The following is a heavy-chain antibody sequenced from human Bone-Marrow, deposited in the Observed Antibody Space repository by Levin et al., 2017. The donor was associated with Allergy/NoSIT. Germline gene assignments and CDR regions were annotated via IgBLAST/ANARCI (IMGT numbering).Heavy chain of an antibody. Sequence: GASVKVSCKASGYTFTDYWIHWVRQVPGQRLEWMGRIIPNTGDIRYPQKFQRRVSMTRDTSIRTAYMELTGLTSDDTAVYYCTRDCTGGVCQKGGDYWGQGTLVTVSS. CDR3: TRDCTGGVCQKGGDY. D-gene: IGHD2-8*02. CDR2: IIPNTGDI. CDR1: GYTFTDYW. J-gene: IGHJ4*02. V-gene: IGHV1-2*06.